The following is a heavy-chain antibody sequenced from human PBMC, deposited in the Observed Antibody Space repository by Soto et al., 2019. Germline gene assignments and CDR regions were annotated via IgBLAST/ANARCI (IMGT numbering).Heavy chain of an antibody. CDR2: IFPSDSEI. J-gene: IGHJ4*02. Sequence: GESLKISCKGSGYSFSNFWIGWVRQMPGRGLEWMGIIFPSDSEIKYSPSFQGQVTISADTSISTAYLQWDTLKASDSAMYYCARHSGGNGYYYVDGYFDSWGQGTPVTVSS. D-gene: IGHD3-22*01. V-gene: IGHV5-51*01. CDR3: ARHSGGNGYYYVDGYFDS. CDR1: GYSFSNFW.